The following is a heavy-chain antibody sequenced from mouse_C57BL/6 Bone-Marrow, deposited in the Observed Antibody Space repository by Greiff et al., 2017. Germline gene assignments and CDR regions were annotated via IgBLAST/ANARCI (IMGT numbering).Heavy chain of an antibody. CDR2: IRSKSNNYAT. J-gene: IGHJ4*01. CDR1: GFSFNTYA. CDR3: VSHPYAMDY. V-gene: IGHV10-1*01. Sequence: EVQLVESGGGLVQPKGSLKLSCAASGFSFNTYAMNWVRQAPGKGLEWVARIRSKSNNYATYYADSVKDRFTISRDDSESMLYLQMNNLKAEDTAMYYCVSHPYAMDYWGQGTSVTVSS.